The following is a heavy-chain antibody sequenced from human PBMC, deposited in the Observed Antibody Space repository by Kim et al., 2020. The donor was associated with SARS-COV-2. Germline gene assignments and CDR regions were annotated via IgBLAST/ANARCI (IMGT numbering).Heavy chain of an antibody. V-gene: IGHV3-33*01. CDR2: IWYDGSNK. CDR3: ARVGPTVTRYYGMDV. Sequence: GGSLRLSCAASGFTFSSYGMHWVRQAPGKGLEWVAVIWYDGSNKYYADSVKGRFTISRDNSKNTLYLQMNSLRAEDTAVYYCARVGPTVTRYYGMDVWGQGTTVTVSS. D-gene: IGHD4-17*01. CDR1: GFTFSSYG. J-gene: IGHJ6*02.